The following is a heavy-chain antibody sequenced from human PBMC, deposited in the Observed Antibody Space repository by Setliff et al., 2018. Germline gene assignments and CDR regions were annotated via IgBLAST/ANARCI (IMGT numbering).Heavy chain of an antibody. CDR2: INGDGSIT. V-gene: IGHV3-74*01. D-gene: IGHD7-27*01. CDR3: ASIDWGENFYNTDV. Sequence: GGSLRLSCGASGFTFRKYWMYWVRQVPGKGLVWVVRINGDGSITNYADSVKGRFTISRDNARNTLYLQMNSLRGEDTAVYFCASIDWGENFYNTDVWGKGTTVTVSS. CDR1: GFTFRKYW. J-gene: IGHJ6*04.